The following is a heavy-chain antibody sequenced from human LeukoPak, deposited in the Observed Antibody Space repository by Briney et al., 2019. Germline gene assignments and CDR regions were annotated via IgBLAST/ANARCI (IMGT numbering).Heavy chain of an antibody. CDR1: GGSISSSSYY. D-gene: IGHD6-25*01. J-gene: IGHJ6*03. Sequence: SETLSLTCTVSGGSISSSSYYWGWVRQPPGKGLEWIGSISYSGGTYYNPSLKSRLTIFVDTSTNQFSLKLISVTAADTAVSYWASRASGGAPVEVGGKGPTVTVPS. CDR2: ISYSGGT. CDR3: ASRASGGAPVEV. V-gene: IGHV4-39*01.